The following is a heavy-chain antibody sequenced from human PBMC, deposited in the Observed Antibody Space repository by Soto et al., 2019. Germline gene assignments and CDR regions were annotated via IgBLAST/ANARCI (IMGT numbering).Heavy chain of an antibody. CDR3: ARTLGVTTDPWYYYGMDV. J-gene: IGHJ6*02. CDR2: INPNSGGT. V-gene: IGHV1-2*04. Sequence: GASVKVSCKASGYTFTGYYMHWVRQAPGQGLEWMGWINPNSGGTNYAQKFQGWVTMTRDTSISTAYMELSRLRSDDTAVYYCARTLGVTTDPWYYYGMDVWGQGTTVTVSS. D-gene: IGHD4-4*01. CDR1: GYTFTGYY.